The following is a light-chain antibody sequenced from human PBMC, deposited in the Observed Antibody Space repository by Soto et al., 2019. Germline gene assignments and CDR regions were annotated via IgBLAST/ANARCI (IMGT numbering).Light chain of an antibody. Sequence: QSALTQPPSASGSPGQSVTISCTGTSSDIGAYNYVSWYQRHPGKAPKFMIYEVSKRPSGVPDRFSGSKSGNTASLTVSGLQAEDEADYYCSAYAGRYTFVFGTGTKATVL. J-gene: IGLJ1*01. CDR1: SSDIGAYNY. CDR2: EVS. V-gene: IGLV2-8*01. CDR3: SAYAGRYTFV.